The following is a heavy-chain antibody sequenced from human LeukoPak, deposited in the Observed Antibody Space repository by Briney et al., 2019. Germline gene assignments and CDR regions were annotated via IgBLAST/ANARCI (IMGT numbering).Heavy chain of an antibody. CDR1: GDSVSSDSYN. J-gene: IGHJ4*02. CDR2: IYYTAST. CDR3: ASLRGSGWFDY. Sequence: SETLSLTCTVSGDSVSSDSYNWGWLRQPPGKRLESLSHIYYTASTNYTPSLQSPVTISVDTSKNQLSLKLSSVTAADTAVYYCASLRGSGWFDYWGQGTLVTVSS. V-gene: IGHV4-61*01. D-gene: IGHD6-19*01.